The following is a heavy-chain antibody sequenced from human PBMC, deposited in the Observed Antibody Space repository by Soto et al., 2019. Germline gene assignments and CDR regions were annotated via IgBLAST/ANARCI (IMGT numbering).Heavy chain of an antibody. CDR2: IYSSGST. CDR3: ARTTASRSLDV. CDR1: GASISNTGFY. Sequence: QVQLQESGPGLVKPSETLSLTATVSGASISNTGFYWSWIRQPPGKGLEWIGYIYSSGSTTYNSSLDRRVSIYLDTSKNQVSLNLTSVTAADTAMYYCARTTASRSLDVWGHGTMVSVSS. V-gene: IGHV4-61*08. J-gene: IGHJ3*01. D-gene: IGHD2-21*02.